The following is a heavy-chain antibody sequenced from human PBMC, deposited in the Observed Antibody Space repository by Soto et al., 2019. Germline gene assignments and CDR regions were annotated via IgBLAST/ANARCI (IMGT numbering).Heavy chain of an antibody. Sequence: EVQLVESGGGLVQPGGSLRLSCAASGFTFSNYWMSWVRQAPGKGLEWVANIKQDGSEKYYVDSVKGRFTISRDNAKNSLYLQMNNLRAEDTAVYYCARLITGTTFDPWGQGTLVTVSS. V-gene: IGHV3-7*01. CDR3: ARLITGTTFDP. D-gene: IGHD1-20*01. J-gene: IGHJ5*02. CDR1: GFTFSNYW. CDR2: IKQDGSEK.